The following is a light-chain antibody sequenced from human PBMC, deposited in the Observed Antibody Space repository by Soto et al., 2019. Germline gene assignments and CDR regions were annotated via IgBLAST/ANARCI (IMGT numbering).Light chain of an antibody. CDR3: QQYNNWPPFT. J-gene: IGKJ5*01. V-gene: IGKV3-15*01. CDR2: DVF. CDR1: QTVSRN. Sequence: EIVMTQSPATLSVSPGERATLSCRASQTVSRNLAWYQQRPGQAPRLLIYDVFTRAAGIPARFSGSGSETEFTLTISSLQSEDFAVYYCQQYNNWPPFTFGQGTRLEIK.